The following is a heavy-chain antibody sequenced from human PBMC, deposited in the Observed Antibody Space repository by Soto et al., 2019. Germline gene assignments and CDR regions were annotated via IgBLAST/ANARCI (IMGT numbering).Heavy chain of an antibody. Sequence: QVQLQQWGAGLLKPSETLSLTCAVYGGSFSGYYWSWIRQPPGKGLEWIGEINHSGSTNYNPSLKRRVPQTVDPAKDQFSLKLSSVTAAGPAVYYCGRAYSSSWYSDYWGQGTLVTVSS. CDR2: INHSGST. CDR3: GRAYSSSWYSDY. J-gene: IGHJ4*02. D-gene: IGHD6-13*01. V-gene: IGHV4-34*01. CDR1: GGSFSGYY.